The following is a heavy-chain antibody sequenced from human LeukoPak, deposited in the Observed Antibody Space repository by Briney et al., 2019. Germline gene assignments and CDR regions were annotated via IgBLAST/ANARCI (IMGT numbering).Heavy chain of an antibody. Sequence: ASVKVSCKASGYTFTSYGISWVRQAPGQGLEWMGWISAYNGNTNYAQKLQGRVTMTTDTSTSTAYMELRSLRSEDTAVYYCVRDWYCSGGTCHNCFDPWGQGTLVTVSP. D-gene: IGHD2-15*01. CDR2: ISAYNGNT. V-gene: IGHV1-18*01. CDR1: GYTFTSYG. CDR3: VRDWYCSGGTCHNCFDP. J-gene: IGHJ5*02.